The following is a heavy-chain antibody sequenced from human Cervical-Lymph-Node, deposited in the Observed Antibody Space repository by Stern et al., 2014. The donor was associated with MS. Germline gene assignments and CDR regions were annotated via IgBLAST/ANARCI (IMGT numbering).Heavy chain of an antibody. CDR1: GFNFDDHA. D-gene: IGHD7-27*01. V-gene: IGHV3-9*01. Sequence: VQLVESGGGLVQPGRSLRLSCAASGFNFDDHAMHWVRQTPEKGLEWVSGISWNSVSIGYADSVKGRFTISRDNAKNSLYLQMNSLRDDDTALYYCAKERSRGDSPLDFWGQGTLVTVSS. J-gene: IGHJ4*02. CDR3: AKERSRGDSPLDF. CDR2: ISWNSVSI.